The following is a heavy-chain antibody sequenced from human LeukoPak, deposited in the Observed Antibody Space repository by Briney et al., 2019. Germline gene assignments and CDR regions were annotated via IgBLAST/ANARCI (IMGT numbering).Heavy chain of an antibody. D-gene: IGHD6-13*01. CDR2: MYYTGRT. CDR3: ARGPGSSWDY. Sequence: SETLSLTCTVSGGSISSSSYYWGWIRQPPGKGLGWIGSMYYTGRTYYNPSLKSRVTISEDTSKNQFSLKLSSVTAADTAVYYCARGPGSSWDYWGQGTLVTVSS. CDR1: GGSISSSSYY. V-gene: IGHV4-39*07. J-gene: IGHJ4*02.